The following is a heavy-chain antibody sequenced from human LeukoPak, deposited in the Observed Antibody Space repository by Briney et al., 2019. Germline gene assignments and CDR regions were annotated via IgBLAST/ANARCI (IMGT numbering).Heavy chain of an antibody. CDR1: GFTFDDYG. V-gene: IGHV3-20*04. D-gene: IGHD2-21*02. CDR2: INWNGGYT. CDR3: AKDQHIVVVTATDY. Sequence: GGSLRLSCAASGFTFDDYGMSWVRQVPGKGLEWVSGINWNGGYTPYVDSVKGRFTISRDNAKKSLYLQMNSLRAEDTAVYYCAKDQHIVVVTATDYWGQGTLVTVSS. J-gene: IGHJ4*02.